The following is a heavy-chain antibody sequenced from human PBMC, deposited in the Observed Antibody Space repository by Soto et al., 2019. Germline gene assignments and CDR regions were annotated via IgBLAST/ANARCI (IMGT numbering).Heavy chain of an antibody. Sequence: EVQLVESGGGLIQPGGSLRLFCVVSGFTVSSSNYMSWVRQAPGKGLEWVSVIYTGGTTYYADSVKGRFTISRDNSKNTLYLQMNSLRAEDTAVYYCHGYGYWGQGTLVTVSS. CDR3: HGYGY. CDR1: GFTVSSSNY. CDR2: IYTGGTT. V-gene: IGHV3-53*01. J-gene: IGHJ4*02. D-gene: IGHD5-12*01.